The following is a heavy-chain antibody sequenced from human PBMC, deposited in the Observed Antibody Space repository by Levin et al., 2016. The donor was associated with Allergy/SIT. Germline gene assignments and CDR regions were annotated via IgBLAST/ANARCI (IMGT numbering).Heavy chain of an antibody. J-gene: IGHJ4*02. V-gene: IGHV1-18*01. CDR2: ISAYIGRT. D-gene: IGHD3-10*01. CDR3: ARAGRYNSGTYFHY. Sequence: WVRQAPGQGLEWMGWISAYIGRTDYAHKLQDRVTLTTDTSTPTAYMELRNLTSDDTAIYYCARAGRYNSGTYFHYWGQGTLVTVSS.